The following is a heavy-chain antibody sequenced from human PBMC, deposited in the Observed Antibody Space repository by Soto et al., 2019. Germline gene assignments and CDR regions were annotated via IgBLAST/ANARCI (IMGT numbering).Heavy chain of an antibody. Sequence: QVQLVQSGAEVKNPGASVKVSCKASGFTFSNYGFSWVRQAPGQGLEWMGWISRHNGNTNYAQKLQGRVTMTTDTSTSTAYMERRSLRSDDTAVYYCASAVRGVSSPFDPWGQGTLVTVSS. CDR3: ASAVRGVSSPFDP. V-gene: IGHV1-18*01. D-gene: IGHD3-10*01. CDR1: GFTFSNYG. CDR2: ISRHNGNT. J-gene: IGHJ5*02.